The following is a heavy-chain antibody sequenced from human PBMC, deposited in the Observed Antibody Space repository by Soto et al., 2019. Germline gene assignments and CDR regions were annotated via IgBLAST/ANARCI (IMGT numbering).Heavy chain of an antibody. V-gene: IGHV3-21*01. Sequence: GGSLRLSCAASGFTFSSYSMNWVRQAPGKGLEWVSSISSTTNYIYYADSMKGRFTVSRDNAKNSVYLEMNSLSAEDTAVYYCARESEDLTSNFDYWGQGTLVTVSS. CDR2: ISSTTNYI. J-gene: IGHJ4*02. CDR3: ARESEDLTSNFDY. CDR1: GFTFSSYS.